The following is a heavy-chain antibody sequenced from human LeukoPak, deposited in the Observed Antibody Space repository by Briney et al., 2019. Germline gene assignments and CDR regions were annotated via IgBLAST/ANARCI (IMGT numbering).Heavy chain of an antibody. CDR1: GFVVSSNY. CDR3: ARDRNSGWYSWGFEY. Sequence: GGSLRLCCAASGFVVSSNYMSWVRQAPGKGLEWVSVIRSGGTTFYADSVKGRFTVSRDTSENTVYLQMNSLRAEDTAVYYCARDRNSGWYSWGFEYGGQGALVIVSS. D-gene: IGHD6-19*01. J-gene: IGHJ4*01. V-gene: IGHV3-53*01. CDR2: IRSGGTT.